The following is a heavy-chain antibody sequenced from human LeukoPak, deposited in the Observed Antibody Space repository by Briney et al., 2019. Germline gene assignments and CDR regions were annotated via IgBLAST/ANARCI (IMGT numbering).Heavy chain of an antibody. CDR1: GYTFTSYA. Sequence: ASVKVSCKASGYTFTSYAMNWVRQAPGQGLEWMGWINTNTGNPTYAQGFTGRFVFSLDTSVSTAYLQISSLKAEDTAVYYCVTRSSGYYLAEYFQHWGQGTLVTVSS. V-gene: IGHV7-4-1*02. D-gene: IGHD3-22*01. CDR3: VTRSSGYYLAEYFQH. J-gene: IGHJ1*01. CDR2: INTNTGNP.